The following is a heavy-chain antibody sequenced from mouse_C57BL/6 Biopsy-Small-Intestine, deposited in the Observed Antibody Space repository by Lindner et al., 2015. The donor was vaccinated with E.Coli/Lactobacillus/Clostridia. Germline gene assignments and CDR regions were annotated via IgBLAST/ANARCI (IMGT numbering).Heavy chain of an antibody. CDR2: IYPRNGNT. Sequence: VQLQESGPDLVKPGASVKISCKASGYAFSRSWMNWVKQRPGQGLEWIGWIYPRNGNTKYNEKFKDKATLTVDTSSSTAHMELHRLTSEDSAVYFCVEWFYAMDYWGQGTSVTVSS. CDR1: GYAFSRSW. J-gene: IGHJ4*01. V-gene: IGHV1-85*01. D-gene: IGHD1-3*01. CDR3: VEWFYAMDY.